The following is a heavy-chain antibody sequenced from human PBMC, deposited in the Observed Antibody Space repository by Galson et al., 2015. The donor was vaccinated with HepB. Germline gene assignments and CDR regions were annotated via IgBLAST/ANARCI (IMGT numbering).Heavy chain of an antibody. CDR1: GLILKSCG. CDR3: ASCGSTSCYTLGFED. V-gene: IGHV3-21*06. CDR2: ISGSRSSI. D-gene: IGHD2-2*02. Sequence: SLRLSCAASGLILKSCGVNWVRQAPGKGLEWVSSISGSRSSIYYADSVKGRFTISRDNAKNSVFLQMNSLRAEDTAVYHCASCGSTSCYTLGFEDWGQGTLVAVSS. J-gene: IGHJ4*02.